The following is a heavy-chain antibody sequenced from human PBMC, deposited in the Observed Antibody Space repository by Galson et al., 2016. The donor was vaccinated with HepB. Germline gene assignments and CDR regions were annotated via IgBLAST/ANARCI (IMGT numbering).Heavy chain of an antibody. D-gene: IGHD2-15*01. V-gene: IGHV3-23*01. CDR1: GFAFSSYA. Sequence: SLRLSCAVSGFAFSSYAMSWVRQAPGKGLECVSAISGRGVNTYYADSVKGRFTISRDNSKNTLYLQMNSLRAEDTAVYYCAKGLGGPTPFDYWGQGTLVTVSS. CDR3: AKGLGGPTPFDY. CDR2: ISGRGVNT. J-gene: IGHJ4*02.